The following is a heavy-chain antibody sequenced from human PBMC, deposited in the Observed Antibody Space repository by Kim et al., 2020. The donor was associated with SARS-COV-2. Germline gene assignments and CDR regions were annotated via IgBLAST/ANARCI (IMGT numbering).Heavy chain of an antibody. CDR1: GGTFSNST. Sequence: SVKVSCKTSGGTFSNSTITWVRQAPGQGLEWMGGIIPMFGTPDYAQKFQGRVTITADELTSTAYMEVTSLTSEDTAVYYCATQKHDSDWYDGDDYDVGVWGQGTTVTLSS. D-gene: IGHD6-19*01. CDR2: IIPMFGTP. J-gene: IGHJ6*02. CDR3: ATQKHDSDWYDGDDYDVGV. V-gene: IGHV1-69*13.